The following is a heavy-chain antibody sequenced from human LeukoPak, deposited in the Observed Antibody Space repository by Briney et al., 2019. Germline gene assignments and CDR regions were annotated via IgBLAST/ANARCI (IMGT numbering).Heavy chain of an antibody. J-gene: IGHJ6*03. V-gene: IGHV3-53*01. CDR1: GFTVSSNY. D-gene: IGHD5-12*01. Sequence: GGSLRLSCAASGFTVSSNYMSWVRQAPGKGLEGVSVIYSGGSTYYSDSVKGRFAISRDNSKNTLYLQMNSLRAEDTAVYYCAREVVATNRYYYYYYMDVWGKGTTVTVSS. CDR3: AREVVATNRYYYYYYMDV. CDR2: IYSGGST.